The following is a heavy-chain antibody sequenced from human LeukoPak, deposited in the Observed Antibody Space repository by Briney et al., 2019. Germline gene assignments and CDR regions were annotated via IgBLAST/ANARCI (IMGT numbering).Heavy chain of an antibody. D-gene: IGHD3-22*01. Sequence: EASVKVSCKASGYTFTDYYIHWVRQAPGQGLEWMGWINPHSGDTNYAQRFQGRVTMTRDTSISTAYIELTRLRSDGTAVYYCAREGLTMMVESGSSFEAFDIWGQGTMVTVSS. CDR1: GYTFTDYY. V-gene: IGHV1-2*02. CDR3: AREGLTMMVESGSSFEAFDI. J-gene: IGHJ3*02. CDR2: INPHSGDT.